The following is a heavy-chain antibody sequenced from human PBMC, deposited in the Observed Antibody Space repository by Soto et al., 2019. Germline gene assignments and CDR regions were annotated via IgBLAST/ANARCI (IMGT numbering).Heavy chain of an antibody. D-gene: IGHD1-26*01. CDR2: ISAYNGNT. CDR3: ATDLGVSYYSPVEY. V-gene: IGHV1-18*01. CDR1: GYTFTSYG. J-gene: IGHJ4*02. Sequence: QVQLVQSGAEVKKPGASVKVSCKASGYTFTSYGISWVRQAPGQGLEWMGWISAYNGNTNYAQKLQGRVTMTTETSTSTAYMELRSLSSDDTAVYYCATDLGVSYYSPVEYWGQRTLVTVSS.